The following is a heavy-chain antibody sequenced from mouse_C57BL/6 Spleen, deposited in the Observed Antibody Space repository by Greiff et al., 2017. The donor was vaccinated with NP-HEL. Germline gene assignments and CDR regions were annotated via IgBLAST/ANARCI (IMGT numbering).Heavy chain of an antibody. CDR3: ARGSNLDY. CDR1: GYTFTSYW. Sequence: VQLQQPGAELVMPGASVKLSCKASGYTFTSYWMHWVKQRPGQGLEWIAEIDPSDSYTNYNQKFKGQSTLTVDKSSSTAYMQLSSLTSEDSAVYYCARGSNLDYWGQGTTLTVSS. D-gene: IGHD2-5*01. CDR2: IDPSDSYT. V-gene: IGHV1-69*01. J-gene: IGHJ2*01.